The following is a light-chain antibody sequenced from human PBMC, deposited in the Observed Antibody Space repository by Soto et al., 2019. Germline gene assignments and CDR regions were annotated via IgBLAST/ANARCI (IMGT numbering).Light chain of an antibody. V-gene: IGLV2-8*01. CDR3: ASYAGNYILL. Sequence: QSVLTQPASVSGSPGQSITISCTGTSSDVGGYNYVSWYQQHPGKAAKLILSEVSKRPSGVPDRFSGSKSGNTASLTVSGLQAEDEAYYYCASYAGNYILLFGGGTKLTVL. J-gene: IGLJ2*01. CDR1: SSDVGGYNY. CDR2: EVS.